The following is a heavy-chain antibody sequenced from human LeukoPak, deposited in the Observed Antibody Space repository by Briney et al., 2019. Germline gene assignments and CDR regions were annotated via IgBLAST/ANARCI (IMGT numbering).Heavy chain of an antibody. V-gene: IGHV3-21*01. D-gene: IGHD3-22*01. CDR1: GFTFSSYS. CDR3: AGGLAHYYDSNAYFLDY. J-gene: IGHJ4*02. Sequence: TGGSLRLSCAASGFTFSSYSMNWVRQAPGKGLEWVSSISSSSSYIYYADSVKGRFTISRDNAKNSLYLQMNSLRAEDTAVYYCAGGLAHYYDSNAYFLDYWGQGTLVTVSS. CDR2: ISSSSSYI.